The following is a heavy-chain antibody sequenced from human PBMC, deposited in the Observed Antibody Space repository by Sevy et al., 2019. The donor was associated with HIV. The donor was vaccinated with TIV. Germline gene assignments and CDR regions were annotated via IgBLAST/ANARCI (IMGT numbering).Heavy chain of an antibody. Sequence: ASVKVSCKASGYTFTDYYMHWVRQAPGQGLEWMGRINPNSGGTNYAQKFQGRVTMTRDTSISTAYMELSRLRSDDTAVYYCARVLSGSYYGSYWGQGTLVTVSS. V-gene: IGHV1-2*06. D-gene: IGHD1-26*01. J-gene: IGHJ4*02. CDR1: GYTFTDYY. CDR2: INPNSGGT. CDR3: ARVLSGSYYGSY.